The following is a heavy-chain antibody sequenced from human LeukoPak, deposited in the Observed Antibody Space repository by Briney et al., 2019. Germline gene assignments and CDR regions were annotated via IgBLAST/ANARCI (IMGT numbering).Heavy chain of an antibody. D-gene: IGHD3-22*01. J-gene: IGHJ4*02. CDR3: AKTDSCGYCIDS. CDR1: GFTFSTYG. CDR2: ICYDGSKK. V-gene: IGHV3-33*06. Sequence: GRSLRLSCAASGFTFSTYGMHWVRQAPGKGLEWVAVICYDGSKKYYADSVKGRFTISRDNSKNTLYLQMNSLRAEDTAVYYCAKTDSCGYCIDSWGQGTLVTVSS.